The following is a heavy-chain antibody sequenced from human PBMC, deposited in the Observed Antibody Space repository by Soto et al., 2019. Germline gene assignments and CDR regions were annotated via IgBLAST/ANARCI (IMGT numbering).Heavy chain of an antibody. Sequence: GESLKISCKCSGYSFISYWISLVRQAPGKVLESISVILSNYNTYYTDSVRGRFTISRDSSKNMLYLEMNSLRAEDTAVYYCARRVNGYFDYWGQGALVTVSS. D-gene: IGHD2-8*01. V-gene: IGHV3-23*05. CDR2: ILSNYNT. J-gene: IGHJ4*02. CDR1: GYSFISYW. CDR3: ARRVNGYFDY.